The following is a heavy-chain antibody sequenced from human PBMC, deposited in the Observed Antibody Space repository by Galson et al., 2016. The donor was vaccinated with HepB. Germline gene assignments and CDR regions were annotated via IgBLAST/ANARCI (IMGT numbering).Heavy chain of an antibody. J-gene: IGHJ4*02. CDR3: AKDVRTLVPYYFDY. D-gene: IGHD6-6*01. CDR2: ITVTGGTT. Sequence: SLRPSCAASGFTFSTYAMSWVRQAPGKGLEWVSGITVTGGTTYYAASVKGRFTISRDNSKNTLYLQMNSLRDDDTALYSCAKDVRTLVPYYFDYWGQGTLVTVAS. CDR1: GFTFSTYA. V-gene: IGHV3-23*01.